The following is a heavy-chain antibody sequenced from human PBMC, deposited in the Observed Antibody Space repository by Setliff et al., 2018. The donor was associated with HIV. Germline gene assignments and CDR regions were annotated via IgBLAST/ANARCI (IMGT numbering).Heavy chain of an antibody. CDR2: INPNSGGT. CDR3: ARAYDSSGDMDF. Sequence: GASVKVSCKASGYTFTGYFIHWVRQAPGQGLEWMGWINPNSGGTNYAQKFQGRVTVTRDTSISTAYMELRRLRSDDTAVYYCARAYDSSGDMDFWGQGTLVTVSS. D-gene: IGHD3-22*01. J-gene: IGHJ4*02. CDR1: GYTFTGYF. V-gene: IGHV1-2*02.